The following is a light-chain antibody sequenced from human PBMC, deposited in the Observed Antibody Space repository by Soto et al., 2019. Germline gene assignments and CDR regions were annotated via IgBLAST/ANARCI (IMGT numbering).Light chain of an antibody. J-gene: IGKJ4*01. CDR2: GAS. CDR3: QQYNNWPPLT. Sequence: EIVMTQSPATLSASPGERATLFCRASQSVSSNLAWYQQKPGQAPRLLMYGASTRATGIPARFSGSGSGTEFTLSISSLQSEDFAVYYCQQYNNWPPLTFGGGTKVEGK. CDR1: QSVSSN. V-gene: IGKV3-15*01.